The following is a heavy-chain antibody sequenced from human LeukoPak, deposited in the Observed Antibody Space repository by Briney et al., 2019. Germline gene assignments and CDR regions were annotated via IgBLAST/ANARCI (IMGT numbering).Heavy chain of an antibody. Sequence: ASVRVSCKASGYTFTGYDVNWVRQATGQGLEWMGWMNPNTGDTGYARKFQGRVTMTRNSSIDTAYMELSGLRSEDTAVYYCTRRSLSGSSRDYWGQGTLLTVSS. D-gene: IGHD1-26*01. J-gene: IGHJ4*02. CDR1: GYTFTGYD. V-gene: IGHV1-8*01. CDR3: TRRSLSGSSRDY. CDR2: MNPNTGDT.